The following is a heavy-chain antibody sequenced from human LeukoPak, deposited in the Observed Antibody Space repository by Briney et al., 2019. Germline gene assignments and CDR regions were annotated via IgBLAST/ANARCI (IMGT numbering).Heavy chain of an antibody. CDR2: IYYSGST. J-gene: IGHJ5*02. Sequence: SETLSLTCTVPGGSISSSSYYWGWIRQPPGKGLEWIGSIYYSGSTYYNPSLKSRVTISVDTSKDQFSLKLSSVTAADTAMYYYARHCSGDHCYKNNWFDPWGQGTLVTVSS. V-gene: IGHV4-39*01. CDR1: GGSISSSSYY. D-gene: IGHD2-15*01. CDR3: ARHCSGDHCYKNNWFDP.